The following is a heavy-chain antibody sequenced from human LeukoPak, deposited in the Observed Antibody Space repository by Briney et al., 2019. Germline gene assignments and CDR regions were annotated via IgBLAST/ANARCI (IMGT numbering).Heavy chain of an antibody. CDR3: ASGYFDWLSWFDP. D-gene: IGHD3-9*01. J-gene: IGHJ5*02. CDR2: IYYSGST. V-gene: IGHV4-39*07. Sequence: SETLSLTCTVSGGSISSSSYYWGRIRQPPGKGLERIGSIYYSGSTYYNPSLKSRVTISVDTSKNQFSLKLSSVTAADTAVYYCASGYFDWLSWFDPWGQGTLVTVSS. CDR1: GGSISSSSYY.